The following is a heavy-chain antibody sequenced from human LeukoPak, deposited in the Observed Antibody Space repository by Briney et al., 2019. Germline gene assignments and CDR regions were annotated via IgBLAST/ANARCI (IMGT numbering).Heavy chain of an antibody. V-gene: IGHV1-18*01. D-gene: IGHD1-26*01. CDR3: ARDGNGIVGATSIDY. CDR2: ISAYNGNT. CDR1: GYTFTSYG. Sequence: ASVKVSCKASGYTFTSYGISWVRQAPGQGLEWMGWISAYNGNTNYAQKLQGRVTMTTDTSTSPAYMELRSLRSDDAAVYYCARDGNGIVGATSIDYWGQGTLVTVSS. J-gene: IGHJ4*02.